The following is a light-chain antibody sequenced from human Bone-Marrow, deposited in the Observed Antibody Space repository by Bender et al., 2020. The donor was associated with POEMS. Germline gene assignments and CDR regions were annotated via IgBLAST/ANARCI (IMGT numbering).Light chain of an antibody. Sequence: QSALTQPASVSGSPGQSITISCTGTSNDVGSYNLVSWYQHHPGQAPKLIIYEGSKRPSGVSSRFSGSRSGNTASLTISGLQAEDEGDYYCCSFARSSNTVMFGGGTKLTVL. V-gene: IGLV2-23*01. CDR1: SNDVGSYNL. CDR2: EGS. J-gene: IGLJ3*02. CDR3: CSFARSSNTVM.